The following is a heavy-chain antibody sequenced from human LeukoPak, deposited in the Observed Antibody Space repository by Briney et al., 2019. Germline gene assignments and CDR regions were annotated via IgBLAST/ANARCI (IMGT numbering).Heavy chain of an antibody. CDR3: ARAGTVVVSAFDF. D-gene: IGHD3-22*01. V-gene: IGHV4-59*12. CDR2: IYYSGST. J-gene: IGHJ3*01. CDR1: GRSISSYY. Sequence: SETLSLTCTVSGRSISSYYWSWIRQPPGKGLEWIGYIYYSGSTNYNPSLKSRVTMSIDTSRNQFSLKLSSVTAADTAVYYCARAGTVVVSAFDFWGPGTMVTVSS.